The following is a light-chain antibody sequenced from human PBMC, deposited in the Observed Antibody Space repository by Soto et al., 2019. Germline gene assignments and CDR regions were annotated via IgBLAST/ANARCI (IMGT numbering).Light chain of an antibody. CDR1: NIGSKS. Sequence: SYELTQPPSVSVAPGKTARITCGGNNIGSKSVHWYQQKPGQAPVLVIYYDSDRPSGIPERFSGSNSGITATLTISRVEAGDEADYYCQVWDSSSDHLYVFGTGTKVTVL. V-gene: IGLV3-21*04. CDR3: QVWDSSSDHLYV. J-gene: IGLJ1*01. CDR2: YDS.